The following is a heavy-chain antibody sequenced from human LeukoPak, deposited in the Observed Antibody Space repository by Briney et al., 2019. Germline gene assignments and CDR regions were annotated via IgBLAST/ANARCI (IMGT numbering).Heavy chain of an antibody. CDR3: ARVGDIVVVPAAPYWFDP. CDR1: SGSISSGGYY. CDR2: INHSGST. J-gene: IGHJ5*02. V-gene: IGHV4-39*07. D-gene: IGHD2-2*01. Sequence: SETLSLTCTVSSGSISSGGYYWSWIRQPPGKGLEWIGEINHSGSTNYNPSLKSRVTISVDTSKNQFSLKLSSVTAADTAVYYCARVGDIVVVPAAPYWFDPWGQGTLVTVSS.